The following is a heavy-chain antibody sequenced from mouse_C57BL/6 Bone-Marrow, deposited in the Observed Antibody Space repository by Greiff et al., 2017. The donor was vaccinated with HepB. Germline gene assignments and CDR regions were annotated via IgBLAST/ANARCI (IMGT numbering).Heavy chain of an antibody. D-gene: IGHD2-4*01. Sequence: QLQQSGAELVKPGASVKLSCTASGFNIKDYYMHWVKQRTEQGLEWIGRIDPEDGETKYAQKFQGKATITADKSSSTAYMQFSSLTSEDAAIYYCARGGYDYDWAMDYWGQGTSVTVSS. V-gene: IGHV14-2*01. CDR3: ARGGYDYDWAMDY. CDR1: GFNIKDYY. J-gene: IGHJ4*01. CDR2: IDPEDGET.